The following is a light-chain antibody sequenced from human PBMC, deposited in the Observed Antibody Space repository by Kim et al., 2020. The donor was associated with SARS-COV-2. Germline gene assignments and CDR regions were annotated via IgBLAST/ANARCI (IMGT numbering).Light chain of an antibody. V-gene: IGLV3-10*01. J-gene: IGLJ2*01. CDR1: ALQKKY. Sequence: SPGQADRITCSGDALQKKYAYWYQQKSGQAPVLVIYEDTKRPSGIPERFSGSSAGTMATLTISGAQVEDEADYYCYSTDSTGYHRVFGGGTQLTVL. CDR2: EDT. CDR3: YSTDSTGYHRV.